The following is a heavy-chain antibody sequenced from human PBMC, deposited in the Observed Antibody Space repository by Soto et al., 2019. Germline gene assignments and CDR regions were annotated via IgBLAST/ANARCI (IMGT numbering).Heavy chain of an antibody. CDR1: GGSISSGDYY. J-gene: IGHJ4*02. V-gene: IGHV4-30-4*02. Sequence: SETLSLTCTVSGGSISSGDYYWSWIRQPPGKGLEWIGYIYCSGSTYYNPSLKSRVTIAVDTSKNQFSLKLGSVTAADTAVYYCARDGRQYYDSSGYQNPLNWGQGALVTVSS. D-gene: IGHD3-22*01. CDR3: ARDGRQYYDSSGYQNPLN. CDR2: IYCSGST.